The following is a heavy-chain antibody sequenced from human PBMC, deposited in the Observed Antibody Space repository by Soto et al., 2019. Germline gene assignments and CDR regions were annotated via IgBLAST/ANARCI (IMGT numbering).Heavy chain of an antibody. V-gene: IGHV4-39*01. CDR3: MLGSGWKDFDY. Sequence: SETLSLTCTVSCGSINSSSYYWGWIRQPPGKGLEWIGSIYYSGSTYYNPSLRSRVTISVDTSKNQFSLKLSSVTAADTAVYYCMLGSGWKDFDYWGQGTLVTVS. CDR2: IYYSGST. CDR1: CGSINSSSYY. J-gene: IGHJ4*02. D-gene: IGHD3-22*01.